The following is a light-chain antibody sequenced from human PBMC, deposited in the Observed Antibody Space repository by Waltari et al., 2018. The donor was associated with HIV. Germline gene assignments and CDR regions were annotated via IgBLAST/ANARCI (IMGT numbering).Light chain of an antibody. CDR3: HHFNSVPYT. V-gene: IGKV1-8*01. Sequence: AIQLTQSPSSLSASPGDRVVLTCRASQSVYNFLAWYQQKPGAAPRLLIYSVSSLQPGVPSRFSGSGSGTEFALTISSLQSEDFATYYCHHFNSVPYTFGQGTKVELK. J-gene: IGKJ2*01. CDR1: QSVYNF. CDR2: SVS.